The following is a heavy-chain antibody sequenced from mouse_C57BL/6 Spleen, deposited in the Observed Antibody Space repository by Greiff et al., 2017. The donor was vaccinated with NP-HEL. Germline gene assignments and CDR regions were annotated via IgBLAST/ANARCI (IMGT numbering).Heavy chain of an antibody. CDR3: ARRLYDGYSAWFAY. D-gene: IGHD2-3*01. V-gene: IGHV1-50*01. CDR2: IDPSDSYT. J-gene: IGHJ3*01. Sequence: QVQLQQPGAELVKPGASVKLSCKASGYTFTSYWMQWVKQRPGQGLEWIGEIDPSDSYTNYNQKFKGKATLTVDTSSSTAYMQLSSLTSEDSAVYYCARRLYDGYSAWFAYWGQGTLVTVSA. CDR1: GYTFTSYW.